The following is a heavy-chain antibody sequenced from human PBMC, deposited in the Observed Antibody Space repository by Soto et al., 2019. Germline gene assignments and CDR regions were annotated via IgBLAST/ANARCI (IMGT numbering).Heavy chain of an antibody. Sequence: QVQLQESGPGLVQPAQTLSLTCTVSGGSISSGGSYWRWIRQHPGKGLDWIGYIYYSGSTYYNSSLKSRVSISLYTSKNQFSVKLSSVTAADTAVYYCARGRAGFFWSGLSDNWFDPWGQGTLGTVSS. CDR3: ARGRAGFFWSGLSDNWFDP. J-gene: IGHJ5*02. CDR2: IYYSGST. CDR1: GGSISSGGSY. V-gene: IGHV4-31*03. D-gene: IGHD3-3*01.